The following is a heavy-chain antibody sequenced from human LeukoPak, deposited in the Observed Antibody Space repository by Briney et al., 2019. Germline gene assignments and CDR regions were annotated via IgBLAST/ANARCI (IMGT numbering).Heavy chain of an antibody. CDR3: ARAHAFGGVIDLYYFDY. V-gene: IGHV3-21*01. CDR2: ISSSSSYI. D-gene: IGHD3-16*02. Sequence: PGGSLRLSCAASGFTFSSYSMNWVRQAPGKGLEWVSSISSSSSYIYYAGSVKGRFTISRDNAKNSLYLQMNSLRAEDTAVYYCARAHAFGGVIDLYYFDYWGQGTLVTVSS. J-gene: IGHJ4*02. CDR1: GFTFSSYS.